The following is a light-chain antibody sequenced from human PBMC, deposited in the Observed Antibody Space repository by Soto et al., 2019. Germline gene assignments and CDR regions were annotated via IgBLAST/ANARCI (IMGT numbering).Light chain of an antibody. J-gene: IGLJ1*01. Sequence: QSVLTQPPSASGSPGQSVTISCTGTSSDVGGYNFVSWYQHHPGKAPKLMIFDVSDRPSGVPDRFSGSKSGNTASLTVSGLQAEDEADYYCSSYAGSNSYVFGTGTKLTVL. CDR2: DVS. CDR1: SSDVGGYNF. V-gene: IGLV2-8*01. CDR3: SSYAGSNSYV.